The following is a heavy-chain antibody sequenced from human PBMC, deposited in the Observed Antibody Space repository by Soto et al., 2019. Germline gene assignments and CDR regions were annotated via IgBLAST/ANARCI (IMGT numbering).Heavy chain of an antibody. CDR1: GFTFSGSA. V-gene: IGHV3-73*01. CDR2: IRSKANSYAT. D-gene: IGHD3-10*01. Sequence: GWSLRLSCAASGFTFSGSAMHWVRQASGKGLEWVGRIRSKANSYATAYAASVKGRFTISRDDSKNTAYLQMNSLKTEDTAVYYCFYYGSGSYSKGDYWGQGTLVTGSS. CDR3: FYYGSGSYSKGDY. J-gene: IGHJ4*02.